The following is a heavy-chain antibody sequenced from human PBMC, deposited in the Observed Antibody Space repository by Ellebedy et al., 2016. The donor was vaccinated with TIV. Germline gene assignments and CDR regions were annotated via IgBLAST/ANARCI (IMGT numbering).Heavy chain of an antibody. J-gene: IGHJ4*02. CDR1: GYNFTIYW. CDR3: VRIVAAAADY. V-gene: IGHV5-51*01. Sequence: GESLKISCKGSGYNFTIYWIAWVRQMPGKGLEWMGIIYPADSDTTYNPSFQGQVTLSADKSISTAYLQWSSLEASDTAMYYCVRIVAAAADYWGQGTLVTVSS. D-gene: IGHD6-13*01. CDR2: IYPADSDT.